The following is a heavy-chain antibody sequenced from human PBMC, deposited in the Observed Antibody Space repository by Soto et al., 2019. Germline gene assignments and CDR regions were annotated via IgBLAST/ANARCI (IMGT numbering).Heavy chain of an antibody. Sequence: QVQLVQSGAEVQKPGSSVKVSCKASGGTFGSYAFSWVRQAPGQGLEWMGGIILVSGAAHYAQKFQGRVTITADESTSTAYMELSSLSSQDTAVYYCATALGCRSTSCTLDYWGQGTRVIVSS. D-gene: IGHD2-2*01. CDR3: ATALGCRSTSCTLDY. V-gene: IGHV1-69*01. CDR2: IILVSGAA. CDR1: GGTFGSYA. J-gene: IGHJ4*02.